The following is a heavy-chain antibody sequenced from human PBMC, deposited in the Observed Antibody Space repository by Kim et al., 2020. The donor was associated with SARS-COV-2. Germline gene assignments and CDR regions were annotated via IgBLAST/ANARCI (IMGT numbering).Heavy chain of an antibody. J-gene: IGHJ6*02. V-gene: IGHV6-1*01. Sequence: SQTLSLTCAISGDSVSSNSAAWNWIRQSPSRGLEWLGRTYYRSKWYNDYAVSVKSRITINPDTSKNQFSLQLNSVTPEDTAVYYCARVPYDPIGSISFEYSSSWGDHGNYYYYYGMDVWGQGTTVTVSS. CDR3: ARVPYDPIGSISFEYSSSWGDHGNYYYYYGMDV. CDR2: TYYRSKWYN. CDR1: GDSVSSNSAA. D-gene: IGHD6-13*01.